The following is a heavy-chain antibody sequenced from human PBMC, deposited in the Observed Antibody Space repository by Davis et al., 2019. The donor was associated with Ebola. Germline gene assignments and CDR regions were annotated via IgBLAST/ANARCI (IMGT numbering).Heavy chain of an antibody. CDR1: GFTFNTYV. Sequence: GESLKISCAASGFTFNTYVMNWVRQAPGKGLEWVSSISSSGSYIYYADSVKGRFTISRDNAKKSLHLQMVSLRAEDTAVYYCARDPDTLDFDYWGQGTLVTVSS. D-gene: IGHD1-14*01. J-gene: IGHJ4*02. V-gene: IGHV3-21*01. CDR3: ARDPDTLDFDY. CDR2: ISSSGSYI.